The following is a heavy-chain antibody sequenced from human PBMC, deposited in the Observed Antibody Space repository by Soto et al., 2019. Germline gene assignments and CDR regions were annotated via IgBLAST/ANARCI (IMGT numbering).Heavy chain of an antibody. CDR3: ARGYCSSTSCYGAYYYYYMDV. CDR2: INSDGSST. CDR1: GFTFSSYW. D-gene: IGHD2-2*01. V-gene: IGHV3-74*01. J-gene: IGHJ6*03. Sequence: GGSLRLSCAASGFTFSSYWMHWVRQAPGKGLVWVSRINSDGSSTSYADSVKGRFTISRDNAKNTLYLQMNSLRAEDTAVYYCARGYCSSTSCYGAYYYYYMDVWGKETTVTVSS.